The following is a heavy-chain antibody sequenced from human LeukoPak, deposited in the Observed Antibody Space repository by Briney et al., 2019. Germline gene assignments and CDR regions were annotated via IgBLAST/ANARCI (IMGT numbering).Heavy chain of an antibody. J-gene: IGHJ4*02. Sequence: SGPTLVKPTQTLTLTCTFSGFSLSTSGVGVGWIRQPPGKALEWLALIYWDDDKRYSPSLKSRLTITKDTSKNQVVLIMTNMDPVDTATYYCAHRQRSTVSFDYWGQGTLVTVSS. D-gene: IGHD3-22*01. CDR1: GFSLSTSGVG. CDR3: AHRQRSTVSFDY. CDR2: IYWDDDK. V-gene: IGHV2-5*02.